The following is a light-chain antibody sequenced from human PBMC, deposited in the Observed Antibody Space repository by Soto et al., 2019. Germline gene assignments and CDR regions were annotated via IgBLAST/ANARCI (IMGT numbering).Light chain of an antibody. Sequence: QSALTQPRSVSRSPGQSVTISCTGTSSDVGDYDYVSWYQQYPGKAPKLMIYDVTKRPSGVPDRFSGSKSGNTASLTISGLQAGDDAHYYCCSYAATYTYVIFGGGTQLTVL. CDR2: DVT. V-gene: IGLV2-11*01. CDR3: CSYAATYTYVI. CDR1: SSDVGDYDY. J-gene: IGLJ2*01.